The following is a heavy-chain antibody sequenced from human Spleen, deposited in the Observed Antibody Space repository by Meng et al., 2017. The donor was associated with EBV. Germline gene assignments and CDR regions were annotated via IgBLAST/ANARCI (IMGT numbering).Heavy chain of an antibody. V-gene: IGHV4-34*01. J-gene: IGHJ4*02. CDR3: ASSPGEMATVLDF. D-gene: IGHD5-24*01. CDR1: ADSFNDFT. CDR2: VTHNGST. Sequence: QVHLQQWGSGLVRAPETLSLTCTVLADSFNDFTWSWVRQSPGRGLEWIGEVTHNGSTIYHPSLKSRVAISVDTSKKQFSLTLYSLTAADTGIYFCASSPGEMATVLDFWDRGTLVTVSS.